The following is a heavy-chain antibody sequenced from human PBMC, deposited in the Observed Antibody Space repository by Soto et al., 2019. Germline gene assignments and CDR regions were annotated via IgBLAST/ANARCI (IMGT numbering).Heavy chain of an antibody. CDR3: ARATTTVVTPYSSDC. Sequence: QVQLVESGGGVVQPGRSLRLSCAASGFTFSSYAMHWVRQAPGKGLEWVAVISYDGSNKYYADSVKGRFTISRDNSXXTLYLQMNSLRAEDTAVYYCARATTTVVTPYSSDCSGQGTLVTVSS. CDR2: ISYDGSNK. J-gene: IGHJ4*02. CDR1: GFTFSSYA. V-gene: IGHV3-30-3*01. D-gene: IGHD4-17*01.